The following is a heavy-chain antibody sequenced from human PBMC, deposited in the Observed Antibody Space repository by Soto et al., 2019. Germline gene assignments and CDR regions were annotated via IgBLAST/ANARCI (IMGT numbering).Heavy chain of an antibody. V-gene: IGHV4-61*01. Sequence: PSETLSLTCTVSGGSVSSGSYYWSWIRQPPGKGLEWIGYIYYSGSTNYNPSLKSRVTISVDTSKNQFSLKLSSVTAADTAVYYCARDRGVGATGYYYGMDVWGQGTTVTVSS. CDR3: ARDRGVGATGYYYGMDV. D-gene: IGHD1-26*01. CDR2: IYYSGST. CDR1: GGSVSSGSYY. J-gene: IGHJ6*02.